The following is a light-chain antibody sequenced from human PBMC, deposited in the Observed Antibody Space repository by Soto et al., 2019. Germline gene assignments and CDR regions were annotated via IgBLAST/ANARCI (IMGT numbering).Light chain of an antibody. J-gene: IGKJ2*01. Sequence: EIVLTQSPATLSLSPGERATLSCRASQSVSSYLAWYQQKPGQAPRLLIYDASNRATGIPARFSGSGSGTDSTLSICRLEPEELAVYYCQQRSNWPPYTFGQGTKLEIK. V-gene: IGKV3-11*01. CDR2: DAS. CDR3: QQRSNWPPYT. CDR1: QSVSSY.